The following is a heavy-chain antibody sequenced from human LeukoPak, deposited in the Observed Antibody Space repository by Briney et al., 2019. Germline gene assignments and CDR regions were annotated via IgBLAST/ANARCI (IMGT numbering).Heavy chain of an antibody. Sequence: GASVKVSCKASGYTFTGYYMHWVRQAPGQGLEWMGWINPNSGGTNYAQKFQGRVTMTRDTSISTAYMELSRLRSDDTAVYYCARVFGDYYYGSGSYYTADYWGQGTLVTVSS. CDR3: ARVFGDYYYGSGSYYTADY. CDR2: INPNSGGT. D-gene: IGHD3-10*01. J-gene: IGHJ4*02. CDR1: GYTFTGYY. V-gene: IGHV1-2*02.